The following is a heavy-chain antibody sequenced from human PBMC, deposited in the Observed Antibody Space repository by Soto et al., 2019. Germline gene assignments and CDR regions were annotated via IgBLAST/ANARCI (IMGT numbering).Heavy chain of an antibody. V-gene: IGHV5-51*01. J-gene: IGHJ4*02. CDR1: GYSFTNYW. Sequence: GESLKISCKGFGYSFTNYWIGWVRQMPGKGLEWMGIIYPGDSETRYSPSFQGQVTFSADKSIYTAYLQWSSLKASDTAMYYCARRARNSPLDYWGQGTLVTVSS. CDR3: ARRARNSPLDY. CDR2: IYPGDSET.